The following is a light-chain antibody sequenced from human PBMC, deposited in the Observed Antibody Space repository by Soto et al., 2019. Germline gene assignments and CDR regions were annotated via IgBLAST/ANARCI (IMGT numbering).Light chain of an antibody. V-gene: IGKV1-5*03. CDR2: KAS. CDR1: QTISSW. Sequence: DIQMTQSPSTLSGSVGDRVTITCRASQTISSWLAWYQQKPGKAPKLLIYKASTLKSGVPTRLSGSGSGTEFTLTISSLQPDDVATYYCLQYSSHSWTFGQGTKVDIK. J-gene: IGKJ1*01. CDR3: LQYSSHSWT.